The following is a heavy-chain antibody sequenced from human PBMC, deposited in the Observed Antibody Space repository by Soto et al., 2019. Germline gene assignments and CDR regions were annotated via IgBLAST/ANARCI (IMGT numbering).Heavy chain of an antibody. CDR3: ARDLGGDYGIYYFYGMDV. V-gene: IGHV3-21*01. J-gene: IGHJ6*02. CDR1: GFIFSSYS. Sequence: VQLVESGGGLVKPGGSLRLSCAASGFIFSSYSMNWVRQAPGKGLEWVSSISSSSSYIYYADSVKGRFTISRDNAKNSLYLQMSTLRGEDTAVYYCARDLGGDYGIYYFYGMDVWGQGTTVTVSS. D-gene: IGHD4-17*01. CDR2: ISSSSSYI.